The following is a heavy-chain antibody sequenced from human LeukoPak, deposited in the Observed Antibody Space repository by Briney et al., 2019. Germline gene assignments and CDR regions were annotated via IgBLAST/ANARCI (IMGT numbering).Heavy chain of an antibody. D-gene: IGHD3-10*01. Sequence: SETLPLTCVVSGDSISSNNWWSWVRQPPGKGLEWIGEISHSGTANYNPSLKSRVTISIDRSRNQFSLSLISVTAADTAVYHCARVYGSDSFWYFDLWGRGTLVIVSS. CDR1: GDSISSNNW. V-gene: IGHV4/OR15-8*01. CDR3: ARVYGSDSFWYFDL. CDR2: ISHSGTA. J-gene: IGHJ2*01.